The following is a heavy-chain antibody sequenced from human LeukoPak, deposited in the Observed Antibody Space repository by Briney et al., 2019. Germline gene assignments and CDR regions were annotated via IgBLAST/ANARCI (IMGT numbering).Heavy chain of an antibody. CDR1: GGSISRGGNY. CDR2: IYYSGST. Sequence: PSETLSLTCTVSGGSISRGGNYWSWIRQHPGRGLGWIGYIYYSGSTYYNPSLKSRVTTSVDTANNQFSLNLSSVNAADAAVYYCARGGDTITGFDYWGQGTLVTVSS. CDR3: ARGGDTITGFDY. D-gene: IGHD5-12*01. V-gene: IGHV4-31*03. J-gene: IGHJ4*02.